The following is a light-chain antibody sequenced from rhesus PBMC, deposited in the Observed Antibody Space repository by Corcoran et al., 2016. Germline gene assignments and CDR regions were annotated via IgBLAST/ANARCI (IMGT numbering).Light chain of an antibody. V-gene: IGKV1-32*03. CDR2: YAN. CDR3: HQGYSTPFA. J-gene: IGKJ3*01. CDR1: PGIRSS. Sequence: DIQMSQSPSSLSASVGDRVTITCRASPGIRSSLTWYHQKPGKAPQRLIYYANSLASGVPSMFRVSGSGTDYTLTISSLQPADFATYYCHQGYSTPFAFGPGTKLDIK.